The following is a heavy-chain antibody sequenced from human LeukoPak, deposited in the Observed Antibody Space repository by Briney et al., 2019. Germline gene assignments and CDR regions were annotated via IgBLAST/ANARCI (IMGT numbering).Heavy chain of an antibody. J-gene: IGHJ4*02. V-gene: IGHV4-34*01. Sequence: SETLSLICAVYGGSFSGYYWSWIRQPPGKGLEWIGEINHCGSTNYNPSFKNGSTISVDRSKNHSPLKLSSVTAADTAMYYCARGMIVVSYYFDYGGQGTLVTVSS. CDR3: ARGMIVVSYYFDY. CDR2: INHCGST. CDR1: GGSFSGYY. D-gene: IGHD3-22*01.